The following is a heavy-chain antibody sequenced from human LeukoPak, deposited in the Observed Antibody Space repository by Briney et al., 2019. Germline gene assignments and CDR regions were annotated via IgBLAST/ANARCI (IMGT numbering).Heavy chain of an antibody. CDR2: IKSKTEGGTT. CDR1: GFTFSNAW. J-gene: IGHJ3*02. Sequence: GGSLRLSCAASGFTFSNAWMSWVRQAPGKGLEWVGRIKSKTEGGTTDYAAPVKGRFTISRDDSKNTLYLQMNSLKTEDTAVYYCTTDPSSGWYSDAFDIWGQGTMVTVSS. V-gene: IGHV3-15*01. D-gene: IGHD6-19*01. CDR3: TTDPSSGWYSDAFDI.